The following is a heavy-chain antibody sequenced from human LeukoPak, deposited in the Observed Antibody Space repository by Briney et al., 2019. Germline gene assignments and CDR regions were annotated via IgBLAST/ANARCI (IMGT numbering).Heavy chain of an antibody. CDR1: GYTFSNFG. D-gene: IGHD1-26*01. V-gene: IGHV1-18*01. Sequence: ASVKVSCKASGYTFSNFGISWVRQAPGQGLELMGRISAYNGNTNYAQKLQGRVTMTTDTSTSTAYMELRSLRSDDTAVYYCARDSGSYYEGFDYWGQGTLVTVSS. CDR3: ARDSGSYYEGFDY. CDR2: ISAYNGNT. J-gene: IGHJ4*02.